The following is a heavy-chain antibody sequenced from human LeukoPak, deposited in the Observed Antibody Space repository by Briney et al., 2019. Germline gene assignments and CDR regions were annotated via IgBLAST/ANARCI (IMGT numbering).Heavy chain of an antibody. CDR3: ARTGSNSSYYFHY. J-gene: IGHJ4*02. D-gene: IGHD6-13*01. CDR1: GYTFTSYY. CDR2: INPSGVSS. V-gene: IGHV1-46*01. Sequence: GASVKVSCKASGYTFTSYYIHWVRQAPGQGLEWMGIINPSGVSSSNAQKFQGRVTMTRDTSTSTVNMELSSLRSEDTAVYYCARTGSNSSYYFHYWGQGTLVTVSS.